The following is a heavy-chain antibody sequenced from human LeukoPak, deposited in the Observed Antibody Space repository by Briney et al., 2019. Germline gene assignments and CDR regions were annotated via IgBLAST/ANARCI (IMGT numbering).Heavy chain of an antibody. J-gene: IGHJ4*02. Sequence: GASVKVSCKTSGYTFTSYGISWVRQAPGQGLEWVGWINSYNGNTNYAQKLQGRVTMTTDTSTRTAYMELRSLRSDDTALYYCARDWVTTRPPPYRGDPYYFDYWGQGTLVTVSS. V-gene: IGHV1-18*01. CDR3: ARDWVTTRPPPYRGDPYYFDY. CDR2: INSYNGNT. D-gene: IGHD4-17*01. CDR1: GYTFTSYG.